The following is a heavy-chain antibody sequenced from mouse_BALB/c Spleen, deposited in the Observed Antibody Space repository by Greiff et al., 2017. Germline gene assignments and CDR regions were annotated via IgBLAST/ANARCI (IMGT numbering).Heavy chain of an antibody. CDR2: IWSGGST. J-gene: IGHJ4*01. Sequence: VQLQQSGPGLVQPSQSLSITCTVSGFSLTSYGVHWVRQSPGKGLEWLGVIWSGGSTDYNAAFISRLSISKDNSKSQVFFKMNSLQANDTAIYYCARGGFDYDDPYYYAMDYWGQGTSVTVSS. D-gene: IGHD2-4*01. CDR3: ARGGFDYDDPYYYAMDY. CDR1: GFSLTSYG. V-gene: IGHV2-2*02.